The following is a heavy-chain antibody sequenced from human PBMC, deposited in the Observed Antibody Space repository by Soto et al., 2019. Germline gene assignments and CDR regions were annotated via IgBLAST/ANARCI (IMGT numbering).Heavy chain of an antibody. CDR3: ARAHDFWKHYYYMDV. CDR2: INHSGST. D-gene: IGHD3-3*01. J-gene: IGHJ6*03. V-gene: IGHV4-34*01. CDR1: GGSFSGYY. Sequence: SETLSLTCAVYGGSFSGYYWSWIRQPPGKGLEWIGEINHSGSTNYNPSLKSRVTISVDTSKNQFSLKLSSVTAADTAVYYCARAHDFWKHYYYMDVWGKGTTVTVSS.